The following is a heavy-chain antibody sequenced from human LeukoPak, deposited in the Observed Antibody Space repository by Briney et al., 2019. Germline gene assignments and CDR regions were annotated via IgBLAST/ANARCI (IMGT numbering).Heavy chain of an antibody. CDR1: GFTFSSYS. Sequence: GGSLRLSCAASGFTFSSYSMNWVRQAPGKGLEWVSYISSSSSTIYYADSVKGRFTISRDNAKNSLYLQMNSLRDEDTAVYYCARSPTSPLDSSGYDYWGQGTLVTVSS. D-gene: IGHD3-22*01. CDR2: ISSSSSTI. CDR3: ARSPTSPLDSSGYDY. V-gene: IGHV3-48*02. J-gene: IGHJ4*02.